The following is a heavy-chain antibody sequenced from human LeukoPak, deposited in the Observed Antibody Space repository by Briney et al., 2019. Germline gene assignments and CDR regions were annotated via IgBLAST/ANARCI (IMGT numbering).Heavy chain of an antibody. D-gene: IGHD5-12*01. CDR1: GFTFSSYS. Sequence: GGSLRLSCAASGFTFSSYSMNWVRQAPGKGLEWVSSVSRRSSFIFYADSVQGRFTISRDDAKDSPFLQMNSLRAEDTAVYYCARVSDAYDYFFDYWGQGTLVTVSS. CDR3: ARVSDAYDYFFDY. V-gene: IGHV3-21*01. J-gene: IGHJ4*02. CDR2: VSRRSSFI.